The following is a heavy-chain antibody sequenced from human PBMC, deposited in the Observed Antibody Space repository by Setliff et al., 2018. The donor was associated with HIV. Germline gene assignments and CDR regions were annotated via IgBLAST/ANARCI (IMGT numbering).Heavy chain of an antibody. CDR1: GGSFSGYY. V-gene: IGHV4-34*01. CDR3: ARYDYGDFDY. J-gene: IGHJ4*02. D-gene: IGHD4-17*01. Sequence: ETLSLTCAVYGGSFSGYYWSWIRQPPGKGLEWIGEINHSGSTNYNPSLKSRVTISVDTSKNQFSLKLSSVTAADTAVYYCARYDYGDFDYWGQGTPVTVSS. CDR2: INHSGST.